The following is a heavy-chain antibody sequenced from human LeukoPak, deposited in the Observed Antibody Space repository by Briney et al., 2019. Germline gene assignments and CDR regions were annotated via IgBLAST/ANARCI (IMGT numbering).Heavy chain of an antibody. Sequence: PSETLSLTCAVSGYSIRSAYYWGWIRQPPGKGLEWLGSIYHIGTTYYNPSLNSRVTISLNTSKSQFSLKLTSVTAADTAVYYCATTTVVTRDFDYWGQGTLVTVSS. CDR3: ATTTVVTRDFDY. J-gene: IGHJ4*02. CDR1: GYSIRSAYY. V-gene: IGHV4-38-2*01. CDR2: IYHIGTT. D-gene: IGHD4-23*01.